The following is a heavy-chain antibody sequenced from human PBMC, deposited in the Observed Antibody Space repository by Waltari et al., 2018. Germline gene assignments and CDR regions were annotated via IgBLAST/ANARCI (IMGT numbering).Heavy chain of an antibody. CDR3: ARHPTVISPIDS. V-gene: IGHV5-51*01. CDR2: IYPGDSET. D-gene: IGHD4-17*01. J-gene: IGHJ4*02. Sequence: QMPGKGLEWMGIIYPGDSETTYSPSFQGQVTLSVDKSISTAYLQWSSLKASDTAIYYCARHPTVISPIDSWGQGTLVTVSS.